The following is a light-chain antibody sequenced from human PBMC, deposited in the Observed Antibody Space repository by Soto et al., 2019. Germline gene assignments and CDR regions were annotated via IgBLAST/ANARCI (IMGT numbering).Light chain of an antibody. J-gene: IGLJ1*01. CDR2: GDT. V-gene: IGLV1-40*01. Sequence: QSVLTQPPSVSGAPGQRVTISCTGSSSNVGAGYDVHWYQQLPGTAPKLLIYGDTSRPSGVPDRFSGSKSGTSASLAITGLQSEDEGDYYCQSYDSRMSGFYVFGTGTK. CDR3: QSYDSRMSGFYV. CDR1: SSNVGAGYD.